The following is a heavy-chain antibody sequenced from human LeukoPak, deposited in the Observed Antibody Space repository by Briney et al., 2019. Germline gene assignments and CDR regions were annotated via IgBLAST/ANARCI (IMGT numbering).Heavy chain of an antibody. J-gene: IGHJ4*02. CDR2: ISSNGGST. CDR1: GFTFSSYA. D-gene: IGHD3-10*01. V-gene: IGHV3-64*01. CDR3: ARGHYYGSGSYLGSYFDY. Sequence: GGSLRLSCAASGFTFSSYAMHWVRQAPGKGLEYVSAISSNGGSTYYANSVKGRFTISRDNSKNTPYLQMGSLRAEDMAVYYCARGHYYGSGSYLGSYFDYWGQGTLVTVSS.